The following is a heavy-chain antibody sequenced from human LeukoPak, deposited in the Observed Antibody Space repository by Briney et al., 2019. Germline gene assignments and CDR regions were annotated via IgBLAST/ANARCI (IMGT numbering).Heavy chain of an antibody. CDR3: VRESRFHFDY. Sequence: PGGSLRLSCAASGFTFSGYSMTWVRQAPGKGLEWVSYISSSSSIMSYADSVKGRFTISRDNAKDSLYLQMNSLRDEDTAVYYCVRESRFHFDYWGQGTLVTVSS. CDR1: GFTFSGYS. CDR2: ISSSSSIM. D-gene: IGHD3-10*01. J-gene: IGHJ4*02. V-gene: IGHV3-48*02.